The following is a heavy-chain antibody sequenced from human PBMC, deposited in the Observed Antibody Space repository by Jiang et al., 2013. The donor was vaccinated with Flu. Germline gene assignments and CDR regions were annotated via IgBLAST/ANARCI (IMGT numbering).Heavy chain of an antibody. J-gene: IGHJ6*02. Sequence: SGAEVKKPGASVKVSCKASGYTFTSYGISWVRQAPGQGLEWMGWISAYNGNTNYAQKLQGRVTMTTDTSTSTAYMELRSLRSDDTAVYYCARRFGGYCSSTSCYRSYYGMDVWGQGTTVTVSS. CDR3: ARRFGGYCSSTSCYRSYYGMDV. D-gene: IGHD2-2*02. CDR1: GYTFTSYG. CDR2: ISAYNGNT. V-gene: IGHV1-18*04.